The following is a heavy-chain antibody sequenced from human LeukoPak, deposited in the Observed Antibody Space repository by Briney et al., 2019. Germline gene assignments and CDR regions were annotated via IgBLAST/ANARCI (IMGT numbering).Heavy chain of an antibody. J-gene: IGHJ3*02. V-gene: IGHV3-74*01. CDR1: GFTFSSYW. Sequence: GGSLRLSCAASGFTFSSYWMHWVRQAPGKGLVWVSRINSDGSSTSYADSAKGRFTISRDNAKNTLYLQMNSLRAEDTAVYYCVRYIVVPTAIYAFDIWGQGTMVTVSS. D-gene: IGHD2-2*01. CDR2: INSDGSST. CDR3: VRYIVVPTAIYAFDI.